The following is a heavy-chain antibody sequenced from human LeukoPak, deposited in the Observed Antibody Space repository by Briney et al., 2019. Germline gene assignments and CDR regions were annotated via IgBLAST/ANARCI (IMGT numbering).Heavy chain of an antibody. D-gene: IGHD3-10*01. V-gene: IGHV1-18*04. CDR2: VNVYNGKR. CDR1: GYTFTNYG. J-gene: IGHJ6*02. Sequence: ASVKVSCKASGYTFTNYGISWVRQAPGQGLEWMMWVNVYNGKREYAQKFQGRVTLTTDTSTTTAYMELRSLRFDDTAVYYCARTGPDYYGSGSYPLYYYGMDFWGQGTTVTVAS. CDR3: ARTGPDYYGSGSYPLYYYGMDF.